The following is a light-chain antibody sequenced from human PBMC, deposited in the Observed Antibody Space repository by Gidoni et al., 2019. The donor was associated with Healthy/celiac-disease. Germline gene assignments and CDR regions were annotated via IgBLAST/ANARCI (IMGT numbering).Light chain of an antibody. V-gene: IGLV1-44*01. CDR3: AAWDDSLNGPV. Sequence: QSVLTQPPSASGTPGPRVTISCSGNSSNIGSNTVNWYQQLPGTAPKLLIYSNNQRPSGVPDRFSGSKSGTSASLAISGLQSEDEADYYCAAWDDSLNGPVFGGGTKLTVL. CDR2: SNN. J-gene: IGLJ3*02. CDR1: SSNIGSNT.